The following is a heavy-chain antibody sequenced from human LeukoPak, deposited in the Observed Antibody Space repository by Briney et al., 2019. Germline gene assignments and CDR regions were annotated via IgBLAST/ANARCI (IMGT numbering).Heavy chain of an antibody. Sequence: PSETLSLTCTVSGGSISTYYWTWIRQPVGKGLEWIGYFYYNGNANYNPSLKGRVTVSTDSSKNQVSLKLRSVTAADTAVYYCATGVDYNSYYFDSWCQGTLVTVSS. J-gene: IGHJ4*01. CDR3: ATGVDYNSYYFDS. CDR2: FYYNGNA. CDR1: GGSISTYY. V-gene: IGHV4-59*01. D-gene: IGHD4-11*01.